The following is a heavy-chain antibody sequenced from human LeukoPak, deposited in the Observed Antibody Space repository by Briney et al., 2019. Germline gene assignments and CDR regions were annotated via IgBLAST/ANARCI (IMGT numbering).Heavy chain of an antibody. V-gene: IGHV3-7*01. CDR2: IKQDGSEK. J-gene: IGHJ4*02. CDR1: GFTFSSYW. D-gene: IGHD5-18*01. Sequence: PGGSLRLSCAASGFTFSSYWMSWVRQAPGKGREWVANIKQDGSEKYYVDSVKGRFTISRDNAKTSLYLQMNSLRAEDTAVYYCARHLSGVTGYTYGRGIDYWGQGTPVTVSS. CDR3: ARHLSGVTGYTYGRGIDY.